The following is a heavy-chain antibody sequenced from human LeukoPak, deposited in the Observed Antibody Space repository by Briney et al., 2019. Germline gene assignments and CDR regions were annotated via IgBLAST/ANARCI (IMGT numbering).Heavy chain of an antibody. CDR2: ISAYNGNT. V-gene: IGHV1-18*01. CDR1: GYTFTSYG. Sequence: ASVKVSCKASGYTFTSYGISWVRQAPGQGLEWMGWISAYNGNTNYAQKLQGRVTITTDTSRRTDYMELRSLRSDDTAVYYCARGKTTVSKKSEPTSFDYWGQGTLVTVSS. CDR3: ARGKTTVSKKSEPTSFDY. D-gene: IGHD4-17*01. J-gene: IGHJ4*02.